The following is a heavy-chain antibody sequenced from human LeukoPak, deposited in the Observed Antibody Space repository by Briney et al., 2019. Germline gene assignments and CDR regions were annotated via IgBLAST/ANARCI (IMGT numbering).Heavy chain of an antibody. Sequence: SETLSLTCAAYGGSISGYYWSWIRQPPGKGLEWIGYIYYRGSTDYNPSLKSRVTISVDTSKNQFSLKLSSVTAADTAVYYCARQNYDEVNYYYYGLDVWGQGTTVTVSS. CDR3: ARQNYDEVNYYYYGLDV. V-gene: IGHV4-59*08. CDR2: IYYRGST. J-gene: IGHJ6*02. D-gene: IGHD3-3*01. CDR1: GGSISGYY.